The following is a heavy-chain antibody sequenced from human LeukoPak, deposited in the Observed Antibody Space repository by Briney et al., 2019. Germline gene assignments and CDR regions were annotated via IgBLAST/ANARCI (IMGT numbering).Heavy chain of an antibody. D-gene: IGHD2-2*03. Sequence: GGSLRLCCAASGFNFHSHEMNWVRQATGKGLEFISYISPSGTTMYYADSVKGRFTISRDNAKNSLYLQMNSLRAEDTAVYYCARGGYCTTALCYAMNAFDIWGQGTMVTVSS. J-gene: IGHJ3*02. V-gene: IGHV3-48*03. CDR1: GFNFHSHE. CDR3: ARGGYCTTALCYAMNAFDI. CDR2: ISPSGTTM.